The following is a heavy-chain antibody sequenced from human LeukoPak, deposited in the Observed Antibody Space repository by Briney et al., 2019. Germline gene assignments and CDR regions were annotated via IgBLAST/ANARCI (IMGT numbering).Heavy chain of an antibody. CDR1: GYTFTSYD. V-gene: IGHV1-8*01. Sequence: ASVKVSCKASGYTFTSYDINWVRQATGQGLEWMGWMNPNSGNTGYAQKFQGRVTMTRNTSTSTVYMELSSLRSEDTAVYYCARDPTHYGDSAPPGWYFDLWGRGTLVTVSS. J-gene: IGHJ2*01. CDR2: MNPNSGNT. D-gene: IGHD4-17*01. CDR3: ARDPTHYGDSAPPGWYFDL.